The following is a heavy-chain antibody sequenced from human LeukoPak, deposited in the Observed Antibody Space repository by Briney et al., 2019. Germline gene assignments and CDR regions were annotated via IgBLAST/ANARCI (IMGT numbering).Heavy chain of an antibody. J-gene: IGHJ4*02. V-gene: IGHV4-59*01. CDR2: IYYSGST. CDR3: ARVRPGPYYFDY. CDR1: GGSISSYY. Sequence: NPSETLSLTCTVSGGSISSYYWSWIRQPPGKGLEWIGYIYYSGSTNYNPSLKSRVTISVDTSKNQFSLKLSSVTAADTAVYYCARVRPGPYYFDYWGQGTLVTVSS. D-gene: IGHD3-10*01.